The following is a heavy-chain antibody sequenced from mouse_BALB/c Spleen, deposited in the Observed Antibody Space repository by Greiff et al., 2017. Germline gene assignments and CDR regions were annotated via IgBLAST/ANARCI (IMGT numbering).Heavy chain of an antibody. CDR2: IWGDGST. V-gene: IGHV2-6-7*01. J-gene: IGHJ1*01. CDR1: GFSLTGYG. CDR3: ARDGYYWYFDV. D-gene: IGHD2-2*01. Sequence: VQVVESGPGLVAPSQSLSITCTVSGFSLTGYGVNWVRQPPGKGLEWLGMIWGDGSTDYNSALKSRLSISKYNSKSQVFLKMNSLQTDDTARYYCARDGYYWYFDVWGAGTTVTVSS.